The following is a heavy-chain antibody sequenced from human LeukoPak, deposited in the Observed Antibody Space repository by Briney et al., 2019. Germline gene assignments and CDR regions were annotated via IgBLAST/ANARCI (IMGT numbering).Heavy chain of an antibody. Sequence: LTGGSLRLSCAATGFTFSSYAMSWVRQAPGKGLEWVSAISGSGGSTYYADSVKGRFTISRDNAKNSLYLQMNSLRAEDTALYYCAKVKIPYDILTYMDVWGKGTTVTISS. CDR1: GFTFSSYA. J-gene: IGHJ6*03. V-gene: IGHV3-23*01. CDR2: ISGSGGST. CDR3: AKVKIPYDILTYMDV. D-gene: IGHD3-9*01.